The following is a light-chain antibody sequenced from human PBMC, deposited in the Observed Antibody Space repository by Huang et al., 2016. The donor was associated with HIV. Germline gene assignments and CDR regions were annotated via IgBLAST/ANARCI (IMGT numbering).Light chain of an antibody. CDR2: DAA. Sequence: DIQMTQSPSSLSASIGDRVTITCRASRHIYSYLNWYQHRAGKAPKLLIYDAANLEVGVPSRFSRSGSWRNFTLIISSLQPEDFATYYCQQYDSLPRTFGPGTKV. J-gene: IGKJ3*01. V-gene: IGKV1-33*01. CDR1: RHIYSY. CDR3: QQYDSLPRT.